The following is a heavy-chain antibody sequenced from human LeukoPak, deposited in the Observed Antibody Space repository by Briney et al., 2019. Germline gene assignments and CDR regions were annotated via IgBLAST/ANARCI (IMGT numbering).Heavy chain of an antibody. CDR1: AASISSSSYY. CDR2: ISYSGST. Sequence: SETLSLTCTISAASISSSSYYWGWIRQPPGKGLEWIGDISYSGSTYYNPSLKSRVTISVDTSKNQFSLKLSSVTATDTAVYYCASGGSSSWYRWFDPWGQGTLVTVSS. CDR3: ASGGSSSWYRWFDP. D-gene: IGHD6-13*01. J-gene: IGHJ5*02. V-gene: IGHV4-39*01.